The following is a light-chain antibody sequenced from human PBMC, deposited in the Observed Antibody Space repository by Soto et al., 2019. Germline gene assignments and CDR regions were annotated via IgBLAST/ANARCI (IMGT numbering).Light chain of an antibody. CDR3: QQYNSYWT. Sequence: DIQMTQSPSTLSASVGDRVTITCRASQTISTWLAWYQQKPGRAPKLLIYKESSLESGVPSRFSGSGYGTEFTLTISSLQPDDFATYYRQQYNSYWTFGQGTKVDIK. CDR1: QTISTW. V-gene: IGKV1-5*03. J-gene: IGKJ1*01. CDR2: KES.